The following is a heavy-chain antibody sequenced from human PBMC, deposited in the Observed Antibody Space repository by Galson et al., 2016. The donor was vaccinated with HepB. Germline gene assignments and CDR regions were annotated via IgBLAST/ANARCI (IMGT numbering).Heavy chain of an antibody. CDR3: TRGHYEAY. Sequence: SLRLSCATSGFTFADSIMNWVRLGPGQGLEWIASITRAEHGTTTEYAASVKGRFRISRDDSKSIAYLQMNSLKTEDTAVYYCTRGHYEAYWGQGTLVTVSS. CDR1: GFTFADSI. V-gene: IGHV3-49*04. CDR2: ITRAEHGTTT. J-gene: IGHJ4*02. D-gene: IGHD3-22*01.